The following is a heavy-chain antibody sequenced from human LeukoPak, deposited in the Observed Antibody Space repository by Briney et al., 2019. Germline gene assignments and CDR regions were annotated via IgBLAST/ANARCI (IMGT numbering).Heavy chain of an antibody. CDR1: GFTFRSYW. J-gene: IGHJ4*02. D-gene: IGHD5-18*01. CDR2: IHSDGSST. CDR3: ATPTYGYDY. Sequence: PGGSLRLSCAASGFTFRSYWMHWVRQAPGKGLVWVSHIHSDGSSTSYADSVQGRFTISRDNAKNTLYLQMNSLRAEDTAVYYCATPTYGYDYWGQGTLVTVSS. V-gene: IGHV3-74*01.